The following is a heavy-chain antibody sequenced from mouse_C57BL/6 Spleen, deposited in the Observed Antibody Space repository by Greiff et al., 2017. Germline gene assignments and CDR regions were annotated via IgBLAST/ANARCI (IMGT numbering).Heavy chain of an antibody. CDR3: ARDGDGYYGYAMDY. V-gene: IGHV5-16*01. J-gene: IGHJ4*01. CDR1: GFTFSDYY. CDR2: INYDGSST. Sequence: EVKLVESEGGLVQPGSSMKLSCTASGFTFSDYYMAWVRQVPEKGLEWVANINYDGSSTYYLDSLKSRFIISRDNAKNILYLQMSSLKSEDTATYYCARDGDGYYGYAMDYWGQGTSVTVSS. D-gene: IGHD2-3*01.